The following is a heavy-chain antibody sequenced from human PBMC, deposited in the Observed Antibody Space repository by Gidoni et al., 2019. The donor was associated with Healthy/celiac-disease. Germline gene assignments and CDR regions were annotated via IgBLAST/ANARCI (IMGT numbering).Heavy chain of an antibody. J-gene: IGHJ5*02. Sequence: SLSCAASGFTFSSYSMNWVRQAPGKGLEWVSYISSSSSTIYYADSVKGRFTISRDNAKNSLYLQMNSLRAEDTAVYYCASNTYYDFWSGYSNWFDPWGQGTLVTVSS. CDR1: GFTFSSYS. V-gene: IGHV3-48*04. CDR3: ASNTYYDFWSGYSNWFDP. D-gene: IGHD3-3*01. CDR2: ISSSSSTI.